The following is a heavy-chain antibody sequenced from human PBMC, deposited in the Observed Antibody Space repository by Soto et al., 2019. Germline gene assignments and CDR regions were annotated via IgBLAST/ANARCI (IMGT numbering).Heavy chain of an antibody. D-gene: IGHD1-1*01. J-gene: IGHJ3*02. V-gene: IGHV1-3*01. CDR1: GYTSTSYA. Sequence: GASVKVSCKASGYTSTSYAMHWVRQAPGQRLEWMGWINAGNGNTKYSQKFQGRVTITRDTSASTAYMELSSLRSEDTAVYYCARTGMVGWKAWGAFDIWGQGTMVTVSS. CDR2: INAGNGNT. CDR3: ARTGMVGWKAWGAFDI.